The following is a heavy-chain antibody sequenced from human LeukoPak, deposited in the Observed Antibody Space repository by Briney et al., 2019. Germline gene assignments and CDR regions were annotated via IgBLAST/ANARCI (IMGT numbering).Heavy chain of an antibody. V-gene: IGHV3-49*04. CDR2: IRSKAYGGTT. J-gene: IGHJ4*02. Sequence: GGSLRLSCTATGFTFGDYAMSWVRQAPGKGLEWVGFIRSKAYGGTTEYAASVKGRFTISRDDSKSIAYLQMNSLKTEDTAVYYCTRPTDYYYDSSGCFDYWGQGTLVTVSS. D-gene: IGHD3-22*01. CDR1: GFTFGDYA. CDR3: TRPTDYYYDSSGCFDY.